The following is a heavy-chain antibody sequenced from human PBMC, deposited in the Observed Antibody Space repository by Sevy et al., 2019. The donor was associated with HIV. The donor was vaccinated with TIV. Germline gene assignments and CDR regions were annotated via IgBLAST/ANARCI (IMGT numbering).Heavy chain of an antibody. CDR3: ARVGVVPAFYGMDV. J-gene: IGHJ6*02. CDR2: IKQDGSEK. D-gene: IGHD2-2*01. V-gene: IGHV3-7*01. CDR1: GFTFSSYW. Sequence: GGSLRLSCAASGFTFSSYWMSWVRQAPGKGLEWVANIKQDGSEKYYVDSVKGRFTNSRDNAKNSLYLQMNSLRAEDTAVYYCARVGVVPAFYGMDVWGQGTTVTVSS.